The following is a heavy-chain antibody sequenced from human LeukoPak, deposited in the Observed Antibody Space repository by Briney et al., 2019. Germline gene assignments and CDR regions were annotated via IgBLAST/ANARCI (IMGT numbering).Heavy chain of an antibody. CDR3: ARVATMIVNYYYYYYMDV. V-gene: IGHV1-69*13. Sequence: GASVKVSCKASGYTFTGYYMHWVRQAPGQGLEWMGGIIPIFGTANYAQKFQGRVTITADESTSTAYMELSSLRSEDTAVYYCARVATMIVNYYYYYYMDVWGKGTTVTISS. J-gene: IGHJ6*03. D-gene: IGHD3-22*01. CDR1: GYTFTGYY. CDR2: IIPIFGTA.